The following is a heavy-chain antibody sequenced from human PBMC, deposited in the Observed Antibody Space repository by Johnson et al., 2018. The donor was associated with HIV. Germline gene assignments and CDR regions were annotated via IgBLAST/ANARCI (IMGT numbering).Heavy chain of an antibody. J-gene: IGHJ3*02. CDR3: ARAPWDYGGGAFDI. V-gene: IGHV3-66*01. Sequence: VQLVESGGGVVRPGGSLRLSCAAPGFTVSRNYMSWVRQAPGKGLEWVSLIYSGGSTYYADSVKGRFTISRDNSKNTVYLHMNSLRAEDTAVYYCARAPWDYGGGAFDIWGQGTMVTVSS. D-gene: IGHD4-23*01. CDR2: IYSGGST. CDR1: GFTVSRNY.